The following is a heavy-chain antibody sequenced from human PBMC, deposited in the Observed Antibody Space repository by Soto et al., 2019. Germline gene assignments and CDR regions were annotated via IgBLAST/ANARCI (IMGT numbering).Heavy chain of an antibody. Sequence: PXETLSLTFTVSGCSMTSSYWSWIRRPPGKGLEWIAYIYDTGISGYTPSTSYNPSLKSRVTMSVDTSKSQFSLKLTSVTAADTAVYYCARGEDAFFYYGLDVWGQGLTVTVSS. V-gene: IGHV4-59*01. CDR2: IYDTGISGYTPST. CDR1: GCSMTSSY. J-gene: IGHJ6*02. CDR3: ARGEDAFFYYGLDV.